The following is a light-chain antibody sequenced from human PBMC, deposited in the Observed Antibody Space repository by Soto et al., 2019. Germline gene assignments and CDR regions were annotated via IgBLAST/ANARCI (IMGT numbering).Light chain of an antibody. CDR2: KAS. V-gene: IGKV1-5*03. CDR3: QQCDNYPLT. Sequence: DIQMTQPPSTVSASVGDTVTITCRASQSISTWLAWYQQKPGKAPKVLIYKASTLESGVSPRFRGSGSVTEFTLTISDLQPEDFATYYCQQCDNYPLTFGGGTKVEIK. CDR1: QSISTW. J-gene: IGKJ4*01.